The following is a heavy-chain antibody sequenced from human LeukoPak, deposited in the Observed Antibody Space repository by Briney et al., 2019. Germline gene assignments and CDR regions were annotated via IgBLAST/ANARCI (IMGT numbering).Heavy chain of an antibody. J-gene: IGHJ6*02. CDR2: IYYSGST. Sequence: KPSETLSLTCTGSGGSISSYYWSWIRQPPGKGLEWIGYIYYSGSTNYNPSLKSRVTISVDTSKNQFSLKLSSVTAADTAVYYCARYFLGYCSSTSCSKDYYGMDVWGQGTTVTVSS. CDR3: ARYFLGYCSSTSCSKDYYGMDV. CDR1: GGSISSYY. D-gene: IGHD2-2*01. V-gene: IGHV4-59*08.